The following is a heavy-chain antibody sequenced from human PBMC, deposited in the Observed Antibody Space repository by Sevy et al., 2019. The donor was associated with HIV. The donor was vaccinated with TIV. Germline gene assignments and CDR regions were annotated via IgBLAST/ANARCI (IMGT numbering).Heavy chain of an antibody. CDR3: ARDGYDGSGYQRGLFDF. CDR1: GYIFTSYG. Sequence: ASVKVSCKASGYIFTSYGISWVRQAPRQGLEWMGWINGHNGNTNYVQNLQGIVTMTTDTSTNTAYMELRSLRSDDTAVYYCARDGYDGSGYQRGLFDFWGQGTLVTVS. V-gene: IGHV1-18*01. J-gene: IGHJ4*02. CDR2: INGHNGNT. D-gene: IGHD3-22*01.